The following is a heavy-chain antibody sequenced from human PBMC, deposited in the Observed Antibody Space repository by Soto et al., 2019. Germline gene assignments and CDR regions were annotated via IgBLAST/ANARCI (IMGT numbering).Heavy chain of an antibody. Sequence: QLQLQESGPGLVKPSETLSLTCTVSGGSISSSSYYCGWIRQPPGKGLEWIGSIYYIGSTYYNPSRKSRVTISVDTSKNQFSLKLSSVTAADSAVYYCARLARIAAAGTLQFFWGQGTMVTVSS. CDR2: IYYIGST. CDR3: ARLARIAAAGTLQFF. D-gene: IGHD6-13*01. CDR1: GGSISSSSYY. V-gene: IGHV4-39*01. J-gene: IGHJ3*01.